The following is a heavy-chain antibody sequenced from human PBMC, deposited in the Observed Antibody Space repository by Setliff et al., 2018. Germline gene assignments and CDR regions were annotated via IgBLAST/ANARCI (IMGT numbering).Heavy chain of an antibody. CDR1: GFTFGSLW. CDR3: ARDPNGDYVGAFDP. V-gene: IGHV3-7*03. J-gene: IGHJ5*02. D-gene: IGHD4-17*01. Sequence: GGSLRLSCAASGFTFGSLWMAWVRQTPGKGLEWVANINEDGSAQFYVDSVLGRFTISRDNAHGSLYLQMNSLRVEDTASYYCARDPNGDYVGAFDPWGQGILVTVSS. CDR2: INEDGSAQ.